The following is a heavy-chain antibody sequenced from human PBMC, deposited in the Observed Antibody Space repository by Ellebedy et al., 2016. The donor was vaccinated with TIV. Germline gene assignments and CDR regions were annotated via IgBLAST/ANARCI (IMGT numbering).Heavy chain of an antibody. CDR2: INPNSGGT. D-gene: IGHD2-21*01. CDR1: GYTFTGYY. V-gene: IGHV1-2*02. J-gene: IGHJ4*02. Sequence: ASVKVSCXASGYTFTGYYMHWVRQAPGQGLEWMGWINPNSGGTNYAQKFQGRVTMTRDTSISTAYMELSRLRSDDTAVYYCATMGGGDRRWKDYWGQGTLVTVSS. CDR3: ATMGGGDRRWKDY.